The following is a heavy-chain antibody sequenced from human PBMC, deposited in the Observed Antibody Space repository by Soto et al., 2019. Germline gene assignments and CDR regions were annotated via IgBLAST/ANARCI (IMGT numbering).Heavy chain of an antibody. Sequence: GGSLRLSCAASGFTFSSYAMSWVRQAPGKGLEWVSAISGSGGSTYYADSVKGRFTISRDNSKNTLYLQMNSLRAEDTAVYYCAKESDTMVRGVPNWFGPWGQGTLVTVSS. CDR3: AKESDTMVRGVPNWFGP. D-gene: IGHD3-10*01. CDR2: ISGSGGST. CDR1: GFTFSSYA. J-gene: IGHJ5*02. V-gene: IGHV3-23*01.